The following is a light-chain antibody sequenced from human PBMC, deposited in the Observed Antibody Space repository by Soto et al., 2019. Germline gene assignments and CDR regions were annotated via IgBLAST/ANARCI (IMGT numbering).Light chain of an antibody. Sequence: QSALTQPASVSGSPGQSITISCTGPRRDIGTYTYGSWYQHHPGKATKLIMYQVSNRPSGVSNRVSGSKSANTASLTVSGLQADDEANYYCTSYPVFRTLVFGTGTQLTVL. J-gene: IGLJ1*01. V-gene: IGLV2-14*01. CDR1: RRDIGTYTY. CDR3: TSYPVFRTLV. CDR2: QVS.